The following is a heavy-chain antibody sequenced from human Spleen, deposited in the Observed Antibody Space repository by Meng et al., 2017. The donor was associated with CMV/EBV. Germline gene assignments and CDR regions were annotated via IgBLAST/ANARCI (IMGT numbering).Heavy chain of an antibody. J-gene: IGHJ4*02. CDR3: ARGREKDYYDSSGYWGY. D-gene: IGHD3-22*01. V-gene: IGHV4-34*01. CDR2: INHSGST. CDR1: GGSFSGYY. Sequence: QVQSNEWGAGLLNPSETLSSTWAVYGGSFSGYYWSWIRQPPGKGLEWIGEINHSGSTNYNPSLKSRVTISVDTSKNQFSLKLSSVTAANTAVYYCARGREKDYYDSSGYWGYWGQGTLVTVSS.